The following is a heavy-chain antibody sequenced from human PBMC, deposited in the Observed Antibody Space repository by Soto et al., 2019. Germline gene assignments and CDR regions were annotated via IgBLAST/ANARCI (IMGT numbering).Heavy chain of an antibody. CDR3: ASYSRSGTSAFDI. CDR2: IYYSGST. CDR1: GGSISSGGYY. J-gene: IGHJ3*02. Sequence: SETLSLTCTVYGGSISSGGYYWSWIRQHPGKGLEWIGYIYYSGSTYYNPSLKSRVTISVDTSKNQFSLKLSSVTAADTAVYYCASYSRSGTSAFDIWGQGTMVTVSS. D-gene: IGHD6-13*01. V-gene: IGHV4-31*03.